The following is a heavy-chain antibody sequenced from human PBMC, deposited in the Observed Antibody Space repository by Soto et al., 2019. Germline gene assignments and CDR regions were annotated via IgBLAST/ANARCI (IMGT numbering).Heavy chain of an antibody. CDR2: IRTSGSTI. D-gene: IGHD2-8*02. V-gene: IGHV3-11*01. CDR3: ARGGNLTGFGH. Sequence: GGSLRLSCAASGFTFSDYYMSWIRQAPGKGLEWVSNIRTSGSTINYADSVKGRFTISRHNAKNTLYLQMNSLRAEDTAVYYYARGGNLTGFGHWGQGTLVTVSS. CDR1: GFTFSDYY. J-gene: IGHJ5*02.